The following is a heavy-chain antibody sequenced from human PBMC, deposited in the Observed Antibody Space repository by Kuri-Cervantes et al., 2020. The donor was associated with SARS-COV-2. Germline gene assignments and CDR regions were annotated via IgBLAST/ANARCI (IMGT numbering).Heavy chain of an antibody. CDR2: ISSSSSTI. D-gene: IGHD7-27*01. Sequence: GGSLRLSCAASGFTFSSYSMNWVRQAPGKGLEWVSYISSSSSTIYYADSMKGRFTISRDNAKNSLYLQMNSLRAEDTAVYYCAELGMGPVDYWGQGTLVTVSS. CDR3: AELGMGPVDY. V-gene: IGHV3-48*01. J-gene: IGHJ4*02. CDR1: GFTFSSYS.